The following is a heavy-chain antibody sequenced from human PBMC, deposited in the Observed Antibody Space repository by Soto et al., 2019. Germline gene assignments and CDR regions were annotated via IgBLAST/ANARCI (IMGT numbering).Heavy chain of an antibody. CDR3: AGLYGAYNQMDG. CDR1: GGTFSSYA. D-gene: IGHD4-17*01. V-gene: IGHV1-69*01. CDR2: IIPIFGTA. Sequence: GASLQVSCTASGGTFSSYAISWVRQAPGQGLEWMGGIIPIFGTANYAQKFQGRVTITADESTSTAYMELSSLRSEDTAVYYCAGLYGAYNQMDGWGHGITVTVYS. J-gene: IGHJ6*02.